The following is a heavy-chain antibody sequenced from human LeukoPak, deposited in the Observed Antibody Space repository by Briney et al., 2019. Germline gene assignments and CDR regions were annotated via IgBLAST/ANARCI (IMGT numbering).Heavy chain of an antibody. J-gene: IGHJ4*02. CDR3: ASQRTLYGGNSGDY. D-gene: IGHD4-23*01. V-gene: IGHV3-21*01. CDR2: ISSSSSYI. CDR1: GFTSSSYS. Sequence: GGSLRLSCAASGFTSSSYSMNWVRQAPGKGLEWVSSISSSSSYIYYADSVKGRFTISRDNAKNSLYLQMNSLRAEDTAVYYCASQRTLYGGNSGDYWGQGTLVTVSS.